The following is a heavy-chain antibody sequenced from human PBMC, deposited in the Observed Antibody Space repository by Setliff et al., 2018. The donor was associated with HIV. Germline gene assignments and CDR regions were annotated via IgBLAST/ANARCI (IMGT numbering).Heavy chain of an antibody. J-gene: IGHJ3*02. Sequence: PGGSLRLSCATSGFTFIDYALNWVRQAPGGGLEWVSSISSSGSYIYYAGSLKGRFTISRDNARNSLYLDMNTLRAADTAVYYCARVLNPSDAFDIWGQGTMVTVSS. CDR1: GFTFIDYA. CDR3: ARVLNPSDAFDI. V-gene: IGHV3-21*04. CDR2: ISSSGSYI.